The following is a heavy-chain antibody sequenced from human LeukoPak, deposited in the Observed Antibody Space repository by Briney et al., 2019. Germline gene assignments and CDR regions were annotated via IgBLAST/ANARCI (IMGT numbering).Heavy chain of an antibody. CDR1: GFTFSSYG. J-gene: IGHJ6*04. CDR3: AKDLGYSYGYVTYGMDV. Sequence: PGGSLRLSCAASGFTFSSYGMHWVRQAPGKGLEWVAVISYDGSNKYYADSVEGRFTISRDNSKNTLYLQMNSLRAEDTAVYYCAKDLGYSYGYVTYGMDVWGKGTTVTVSS. V-gene: IGHV3-30*18. CDR2: ISYDGSNK. D-gene: IGHD5-18*01.